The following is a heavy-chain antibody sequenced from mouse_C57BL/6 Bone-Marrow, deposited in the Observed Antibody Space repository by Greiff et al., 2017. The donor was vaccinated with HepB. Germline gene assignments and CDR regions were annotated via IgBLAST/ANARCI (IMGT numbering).Heavy chain of an antibody. CDR2: INYDGSST. CDR1: GFTFSDYY. V-gene: IGHV5-16*01. J-gene: IGHJ1*03. D-gene: IGHD2-1*01. CDR3: AKGNYGNFWYFDV. Sequence: EVKVEESEGGLVQPGSSMKLSCTASGFTFSDYYMAWVRQVPEKGLEWVANINYDGSSTYYLDSLKSRFIISRDNAKNILYLQMSSLKSEDTATYYCAKGNYGNFWYFDVWGTGTTVTVSS.